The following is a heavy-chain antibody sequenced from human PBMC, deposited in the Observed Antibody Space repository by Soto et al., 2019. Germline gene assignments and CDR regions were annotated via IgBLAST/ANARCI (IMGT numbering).Heavy chain of an antibody. CDR2: ISYDGSNK. J-gene: IGHJ6*02. Sequence: GSLRLSGAASGWTFSSYGMHWVRQAPGKGLEWVAVISYDGSNKYYADSVKGRFTISRDNSKNTLYLQMNSLRAEDTAVYYCAKDLYTGGWYYGMDVWGQGTTVTVSS. D-gene: IGHD5-18*01. CDR1: GWTFSSYG. V-gene: IGHV3-30*18. CDR3: AKDLYTGGWYYGMDV.